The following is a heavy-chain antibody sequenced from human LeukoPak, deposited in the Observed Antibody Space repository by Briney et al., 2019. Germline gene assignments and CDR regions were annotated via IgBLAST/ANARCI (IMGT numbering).Heavy chain of an antibody. Sequence: PSETLSLTCTVSGGTINNYYWTWIRQPPGKRLEWIGCMYYIGTTNYNPSFKSRVTMSVDPSKNQFSLQLTSVTLADTAVYYCARLPPSGSLGVTDAFDIWGQGTMVTVSS. V-gene: IGHV4-59*01. CDR2: MYYIGTT. CDR3: ARLPPSGSLGVTDAFDI. J-gene: IGHJ3*02. CDR1: GGTINNYY. D-gene: IGHD3-3*01.